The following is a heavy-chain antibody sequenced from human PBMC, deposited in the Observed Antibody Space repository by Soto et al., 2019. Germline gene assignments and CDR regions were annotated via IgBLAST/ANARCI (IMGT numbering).Heavy chain of an antibody. J-gene: IGHJ4*02. CDR3: AGGIGVPAANDY. CDR2: INHSGST. D-gene: IGHD2-2*01. CDR1: GGSFSGYY. V-gene: IGHV4-34*01. Sequence: SETLSLTCAVYGGSFSGYYWSWIRQPPGKGLEWIGEINHSGSTNYKPSLKSRVTISVDTSKNQFSLKLSSVTAADTAVYYCAGGIGVPAANDYWGQGTLVTVSS.